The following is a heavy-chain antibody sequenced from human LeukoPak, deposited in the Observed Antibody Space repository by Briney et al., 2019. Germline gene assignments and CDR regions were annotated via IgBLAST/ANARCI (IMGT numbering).Heavy chain of an antibody. J-gene: IGHJ6*02. D-gene: IGHD6-13*01. CDR3: AKDTAAGTTIYYYYGMDV. CDR1: GFTFSAYW. V-gene: IGHV3-9*01. Sequence: GGSLRLSCAASGFTFSAYWMHWVRQAPGKGLEWVSGISWNSGSIGYADSVKGRFTISRDNAKNSLYLQMNSLRAEDTALYYCAKDTAAGTTIYYYYGMDVWGQGTTVTVSS. CDR2: ISWNSGSI.